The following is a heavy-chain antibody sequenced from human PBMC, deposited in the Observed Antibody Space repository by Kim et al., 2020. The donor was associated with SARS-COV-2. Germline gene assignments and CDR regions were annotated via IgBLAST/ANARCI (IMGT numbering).Heavy chain of an antibody. V-gene: IGHV1-18*01. Sequence: ASVKVSCKASGYTFTSYGISWVRQAPGQGLEWMGWISAYNGNTNYAQKLQGRVTMTTDTSTSTAYMELRSLRSDDTAVYYCARDHLISIAALGGYWGQGTLVTVSS. D-gene: IGHD6-6*01. J-gene: IGHJ4*02. CDR3: ARDHLISIAALGGY. CDR1: GYTFTSYG. CDR2: ISAYNGNT.